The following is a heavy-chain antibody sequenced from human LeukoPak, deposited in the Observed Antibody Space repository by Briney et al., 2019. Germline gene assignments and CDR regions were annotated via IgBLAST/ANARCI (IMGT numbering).Heavy chain of an antibody. V-gene: IGHV3-21*01. D-gene: IGHD3-22*01. Sequence: GGSLRLSCAASGFVFSSYSFNRVRQAPGKGLEWVASVNTVSSYIYYADSARGRFTISRDNAKNPVLLQMNSLRAEDMAMYYCVRLRRNSDSSGYFYYYDNWGQGTLVTVSS. CDR3: VRLRRNSDSSGYFYYYDN. CDR2: VNTVSSYI. J-gene: IGHJ4*02. CDR1: GFVFSSYS.